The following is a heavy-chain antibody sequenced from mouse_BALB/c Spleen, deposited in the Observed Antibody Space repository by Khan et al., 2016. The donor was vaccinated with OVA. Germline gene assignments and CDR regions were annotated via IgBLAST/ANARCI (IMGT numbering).Heavy chain of an antibody. J-gene: IGHJ3*01. CDR3: TRNSYMNEFTN. V-gene: IGHV2-2*01. CDR1: GFSLSTYG. CDR2: IRSGGST. D-gene: IGHD2-14*01. Sequence: VQLQESGPGLVQPSQSLSITCTVSGFSLSTYGIHWIRQSQGKGLEWLGVIRSGGSTDYNGAFISRLNITKDNSKSQDFFKMNSLQADDTAIYYCTRNSYMNEFTNWSQGTLVTVSA.